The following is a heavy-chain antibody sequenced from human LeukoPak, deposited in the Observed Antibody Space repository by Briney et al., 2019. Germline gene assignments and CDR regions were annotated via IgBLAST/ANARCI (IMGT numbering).Heavy chain of an antibody. V-gene: IGHV3-23*01. D-gene: IGHD6-19*01. J-gene: IGHJ4*02. CDR2: ITSGGDKT. CDR1: GFTFTSYA. CDR3: AKDYFLPAVAGPNFDY. Sequence: GGSLRLSCVASGFTFTSYAMDWVRQAPGKGLEWVSSITSGGDKTYYTDSVKGRFTISRDNSKNTLYLQMNSLRAEDTAVYYCAKDYFLPAVAGPNFDYWGQGTLVTVSS.